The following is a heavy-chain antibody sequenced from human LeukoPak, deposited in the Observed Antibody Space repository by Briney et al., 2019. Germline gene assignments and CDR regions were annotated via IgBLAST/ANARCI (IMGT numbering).Heavy chain of an antibody. CDR2: ISYGGSNK. CDR3: ARDRLTYYDFWSGTNWFDP. D-gene: IGHD3-3*01. J-gene: IGHJ5*02. Sequence: PGGSLRLSCAASGFTFSSYAMHWVRQAPGKGLEWVAVISYGGSNKYYADSVKGRFTISRDNSKNTLYLQMNSLRAEDTAVYYCARDRLTYYDFWSGTNWFDPWGQGTLVTVSS. CDR1: GFTFSSYA. V-gene: IGHV3-30*04.